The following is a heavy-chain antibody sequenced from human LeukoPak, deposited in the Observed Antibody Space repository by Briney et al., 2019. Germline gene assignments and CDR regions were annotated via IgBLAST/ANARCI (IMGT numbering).Heavy chain of an antibody. CDR2: INHSGST. D-gene: IGHD5-12*01. Sequence: SETLSLTCAVYGGSFSAYYWSWIRQPPGKGLEWIGEINHSGSTNYNPSLKSRVTISIDTSKNQFSLEMSSVTAADTAVYYCARGYSGYFYYWGQGTLVTVSS. J-gene: IGHJ4*02. CDR3: ARGYSGYFYY. V-gene: IGHV4-34*01. CDR1: GGSFSAYY.